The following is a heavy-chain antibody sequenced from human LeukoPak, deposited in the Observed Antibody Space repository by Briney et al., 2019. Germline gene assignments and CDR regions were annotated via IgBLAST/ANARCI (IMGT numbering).Heavy chain of an antibody. J-gene: IGHJ4*02. Sequence: GRSLRLSCAASGFTFDDYAMHWVRQAPGKGLEWVSGISWNSGSIGYADSVKGRFTISRDNAKNSLYLQMNSLRAEDTAVYYCARDVRGQYYFDYWGRGTLVTVSS. CDR3: ARDVRGQYYFDY. CDR2: ISWNSGSI. D-gene: IGHD3-10*01. V-gene: IGHV3-9*01. CDR1: GFTFDDYA.